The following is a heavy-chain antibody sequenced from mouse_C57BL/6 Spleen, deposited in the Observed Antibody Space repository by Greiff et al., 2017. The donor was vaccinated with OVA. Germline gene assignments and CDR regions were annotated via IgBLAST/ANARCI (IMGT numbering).Heavy chain of an antibody. Sequence: VKLVESGPGLVAPSQSLSITCTVSGFSFTSYGVSWVRQPPGKGLEWLGVLWGDGSTNYHSALISRLSISKDNSKIQVFLQLNSLQTDDTAAYYCAKKDYGSSFAYWGQGTLVTVSA. CDR3: AKKDYGSSFAY. V-gene: IGHV2-3*01. CDR2: LWGDGST. CDR1: GFSFTSYG. J-gene: IGHJ3*01. D-gene: IGHD1-1*01.